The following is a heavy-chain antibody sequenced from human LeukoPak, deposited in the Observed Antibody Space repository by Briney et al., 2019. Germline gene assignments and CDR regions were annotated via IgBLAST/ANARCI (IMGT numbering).Heavy chain of an antibody. J-gene: IGHJ4*02. V-gene: IGHV1-3*01. CDR3: ARGPMVRGVKAPPPYFVY. CDR2: INAGNGNT. D-gene: IGHD3-10*01. Sequence: GASVKVSCKASGYTFTSYAMHWVRQAPGQRLEWMGWINAGNGNTKYSQKFQGRVTITRDTSASTAYMELSSLRSEDTAVYYCARGPMVRGVKAPPPYFVYWGQGTLVTVSS. CDR1: GYTFTSYA.